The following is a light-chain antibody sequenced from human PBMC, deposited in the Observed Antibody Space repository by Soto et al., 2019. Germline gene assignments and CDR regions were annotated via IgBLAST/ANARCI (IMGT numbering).Light chain of an antibody. CDR2: DAS. CDR3: QQRTNWPRIT. V-gene: IGKV3-11*01. Sequence: EIVLTQSPAALSLSPGERATLSCRASQSVSSYLAWYQHKPGQAPRLLIYDASSRAPGIPTRFSGSGSGTDFTLTISSLESEDFAVYYCQQRTNWPRITFGQGTRLEI. J-gene: IGKJ5*01. CDR1: QSVSSY.